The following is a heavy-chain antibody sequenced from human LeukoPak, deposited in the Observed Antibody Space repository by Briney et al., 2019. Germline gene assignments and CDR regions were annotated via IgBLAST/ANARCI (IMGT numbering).Heavy chain of an antibody. J-gene: IGHJ4*02. CDR3: ARNRVDYYDSSGYYGGFDY. V-gene: IGHV1-8*03. Sequence: GESLKISCKASGYTFTSYDINWVRQATGQGLEWMGWMNPNSGNTDYAQKFQGRVTITRNTSISTAYMELSSLRSEDTAVYYCARNRVDYYDSSGYYGGFDYWGQGTLVTVSS. CDR2: MNPNSGNT. D-gene: IGHD3-22*01. CDR1: GYTFTSYD.